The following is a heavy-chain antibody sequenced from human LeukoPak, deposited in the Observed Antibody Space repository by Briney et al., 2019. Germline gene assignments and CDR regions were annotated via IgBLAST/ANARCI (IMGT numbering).Heavy chain of an antibody. V-gene: IGHV1-69*05. Sequence: SVKVSCKASGGTFSSYAISWVRQAPGQGLEWMGRIIPIFGTANYAQKFQGRVTSTTDESTSTAYMELSSLRSEDTAVYYCARDEYCGGDCCSVVWGPGTLVTVSS. D-gene: IGHD2-21*02. CDR1: GGTFSSYA. J-gene: IGHJ4*02. CDR3: ARDEYCGGDCCSVV. CDR2: IIPIFGTA.